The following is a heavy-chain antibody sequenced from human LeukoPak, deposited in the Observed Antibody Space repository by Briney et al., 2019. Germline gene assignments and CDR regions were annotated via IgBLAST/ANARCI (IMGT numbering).Heavy chain of an antibody. V-gene: IGHV3-66*01. CDR2: IYSGGST. CDR3: ARGGSSSWDNYYYYYMDV. J-gene: IGHJ6*03. CDR1: GFTVSSNY. D-gene: IGHD6-13*01. Sequence: PGGSLRLSCAASGFTVSSNYMSWVRQAPGKGLEWVSVIYSGGSTYYADSVKGRFTISRDNSKNTLYLQMNSLRAEDTAVYYCARGGSSSWDNYYYYYMDVWGKGTTVTISS.